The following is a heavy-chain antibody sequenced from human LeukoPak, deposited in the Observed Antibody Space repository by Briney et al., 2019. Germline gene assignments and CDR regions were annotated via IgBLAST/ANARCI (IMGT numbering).Heavy chain of an antibody. CDR2: MNPNSGGT. V-gene: IGHV1-2*02. Sequence: ASVKVSCKASGYTFTGYYTHWVRQAPGQGLEWMGWMNPNSGGTNYAQKFQGRVTMTRDTSISTAYMELSSLRSEDTAVYYCARFGGRATKDDRLDYWGQGTLVTVSS. CDR3: ARFGGRATKDDRLDY. D-gene: IGHD3-16*01. J-gene: IGHJ4*02. CDR1: GYTFTGYY.